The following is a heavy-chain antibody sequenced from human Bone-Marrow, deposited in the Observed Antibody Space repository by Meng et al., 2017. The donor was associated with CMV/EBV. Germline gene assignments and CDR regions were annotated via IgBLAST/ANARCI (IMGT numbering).Heavy chain of an antibody. CDR3: ARDSVVVPAAIGLFADYYYGMDV. CDR2: IYYSGST. J-gene: IGHJ6*02. D-gene: IGHD2-2*02. CDR1: GGSISSSSYY. Sequence: GSLRLSCTVSGGSISSSSYYWGWIRQPPGKGLEWIGSIYYSGSTYYNPSLKSRVTISVDTSKNQFSLKLSSATAADTAVYYCARDSVVVPAAIGLFADYYYGMDVWGQGTTVTVSS. V-gene: IGHV4-39*07.